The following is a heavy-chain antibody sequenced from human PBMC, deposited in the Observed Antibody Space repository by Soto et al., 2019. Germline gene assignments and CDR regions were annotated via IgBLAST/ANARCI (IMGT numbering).Heavy chain of an antibody. D-gene: IGHD6-6*01. J-gene: IGHJ6*02. V-gene: IGHV3-48*02. CDR1: GFRFDTYG. CDR2: ISSASSTI. CDR3: ARLIRPGNYFYYYGVDV. Sequence: GGSLSLSCEASGFRFDTYGMKWIRQAPGKGLEWISYISSASSTIYYADSVEGRFTISRDNAKNSLYLEMNSLRHEDTAVYFCARLIRPGNYFYYYGVDVWGQGTTVTVSS.